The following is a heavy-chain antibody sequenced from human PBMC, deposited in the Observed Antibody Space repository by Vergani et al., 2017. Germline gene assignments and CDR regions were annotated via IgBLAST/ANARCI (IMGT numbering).Heavy chain of an antibody. CDR2: IEYDGSNK. Sequence: QVQLVESGGGVVQPGGSLRLSCAASGFPFCSYAMHWVRQAPGKGLEWLTFIEYDGSNKYYADSVKGRFTISRDESKNTLYLRLNSLKPEETAVYYCASRWFSGAWCFDFWGQGTLVTVSS. CDR1: GFPFCSYA. V-gene: IGHV3-30*02. D-gene: IGHD6-13*01. CDR3: ASRWFSGAWCFDF. J-gene: IGHJ4*02.